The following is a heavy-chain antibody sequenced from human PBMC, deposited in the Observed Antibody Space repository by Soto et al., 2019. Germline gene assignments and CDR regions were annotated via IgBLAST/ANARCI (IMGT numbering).Heavy chain of an antibody. CDR2: IYYSGST. D-gene: IGHD6-13*01. CDR3: ARQDSTDNYYYYGMDV. Sequence: KASETLSLTCTVSGGSISSSSYYWGWIRQPPGKGLEWIGSIYYSGSTYYNPSLKSRVTISVDTSKNQFSLKLSSVTAADTAVYYCARQDSTDNYYYYGMDVWGQGTTVSVSS. V-gene: IGHV4-39*01. J-gene: IGHJ6*02. CDR1: GGSISSSSYY.